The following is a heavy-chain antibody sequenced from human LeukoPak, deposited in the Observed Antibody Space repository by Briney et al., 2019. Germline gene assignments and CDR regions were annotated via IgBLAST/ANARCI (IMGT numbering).Heavy chain of an antibody. CDR1: GYTFTSYA. Sequence: ASVKVSCKASGYTFTSYAMNWVRQAPGQGLEWMGWMNPNSGNTGYAQKFQGRVTITRNTSISTAYMELSSLRSEDTAVYYCARGNGGAFDIWGQGTMVTVSS. J-gene: IGHJ3*02. CDR2: MNPNSGNT. D-gene: IGHD3-10*01. V-gene: IGHV1-8*03. CDR3: ARGNGGAFDI.